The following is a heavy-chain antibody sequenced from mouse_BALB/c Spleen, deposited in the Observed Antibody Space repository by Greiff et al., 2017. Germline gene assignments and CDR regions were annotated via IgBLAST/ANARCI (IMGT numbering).Heavy chain of an antibody. V-gene: IGHV1-31*01. J-gene: IGHJ4*01. CDR2: INPYNGAT. Sequence: VQLQQSGPELVKPGASVKISCKASGYSFTGYYMHWVKQSHVKSLEWIGRINPYNGATSYNQNFKDKASLTVDKSSSTAYMELHSLTSEDSAVYYCARRKRWAMDYWGQGTSVTVSS. CDR1: GYSFTGYY. CDR3: ARRKRWAMDY.